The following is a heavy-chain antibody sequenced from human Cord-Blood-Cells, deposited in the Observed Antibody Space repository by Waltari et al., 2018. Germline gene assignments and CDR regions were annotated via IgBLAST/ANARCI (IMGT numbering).Heavy chain of an antibody. V-gene: IGHV3-30-3*01. CDR2: ISYDGSNK. CDR1: GFTFSRYA. D-gene: IGHD6-13*01. CDR3: AAAAGTNPFDY. J-gene: IGHJ4*02. Sequence: QVQLVESGGGVVQPGRSLRLSCAASGFTFSRYAIHWVRQAPGKGLEWVAVISYDGSNKYYADSVKGRFTISRDNSKNTLYLQMNSLRAEDTAVYYCAAAAGTNPFDYWGQGTLVTVSS.